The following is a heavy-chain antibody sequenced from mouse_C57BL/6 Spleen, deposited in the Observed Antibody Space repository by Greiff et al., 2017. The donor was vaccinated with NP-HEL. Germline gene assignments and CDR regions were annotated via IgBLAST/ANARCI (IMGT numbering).Heavy chain of an antibody. V-gene: IGHV1-55*01. D-gene: IGHD1-1*01. CDR2: IYPGSGST. CDR1: GYTFTSYW. Sequence: QVQLQQPGAELVKPGASVKLSCKASGYTFTSYWINWVKQRPGQGLEWIGEIYPGSGSTKYNEKFKSKATLTVDPSSSTAYLPLSSLTAYDSSVCACADTTVVATRYFDVWGTGTTVTVSS. J-gene: IGHJ1*03. CDR3: ADTTVVATRYFDV.